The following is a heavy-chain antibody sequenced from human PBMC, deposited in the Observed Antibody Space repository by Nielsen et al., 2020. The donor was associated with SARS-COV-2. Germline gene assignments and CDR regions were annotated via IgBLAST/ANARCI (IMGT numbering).Heavy chain of an antibody. V-gene: IGHV3-21*01. CDR2: ISSSSSYI. D-gene: IGHD3-3*01. Sequence: VRQAPGKGLEWVSSISSSSSYIYYADSVKGRFTISRDNAKNSLYLQMNSLRAEDTAVYYCASAGYYDFWSGYYYYYYGMDVWGQETTVTVSS. J-gene: IGHJ6*02. CDR3: ASAGYYDFWSGYYYYYYGMDV.